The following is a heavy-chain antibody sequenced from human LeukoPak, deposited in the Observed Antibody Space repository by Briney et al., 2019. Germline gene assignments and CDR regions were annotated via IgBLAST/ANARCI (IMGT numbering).Heavy chain of an antibody. CDR1: AFTFSNYA. CDR3: AKPFTATPYGWVVNS. Sequence: GGSLRLSCAASAFTFSNYAMSWVRQAPGKGLEWVSGISGSGGSTNYADSVKGRFTISRDNSKNTLYLQINSLRAEDTAVYYCAKPFTATPYGWVVNSWGDGALVT. J-gene: IGHJ5*01. V-gene: IGHV3-23*01. CDR2: ISGSGGST. D-gene: IGHD2-15*01.